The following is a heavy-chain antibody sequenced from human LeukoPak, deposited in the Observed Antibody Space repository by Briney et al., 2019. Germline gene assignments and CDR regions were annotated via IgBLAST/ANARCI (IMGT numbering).Heavy chain of an antibody. Sequence: SETLSLTCTVSGGSISSYYWSWIRQPPGKGLEWIGYIYYSGSTNYNPSLKSRVTISVDTSKNQFSLKLSSVTAADTAVYYCARGVAGTWDYFDYRGQGTLVTVSS. D-gene: IGHD6-19*01. CDR3: ARGVAGTWDYFDY. J-gene: IGHJ4*02. CDR1: GGSISSYY. CDR2: IYYSGST. V-gene: IGHV4-59*01.